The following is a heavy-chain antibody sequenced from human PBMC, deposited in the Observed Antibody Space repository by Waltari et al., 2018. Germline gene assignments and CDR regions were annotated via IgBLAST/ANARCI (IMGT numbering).Heavy chain of an antibody. J-gene: IGHJ6*03. CDR1: GYTFTSYG. V-gene: IGHV1-18*01. CDR2: ISADNGNT. CDR3: ARDRSPYYDFWRGIIGDYYMDV. D-gene: IGHD3-3*01. Sequence: QVQLVQSGAEVKKPGASVKVSCKASGYTFTSYGISWVRQAPGQGLEWMGWISADNGNTNYAPKLQGRVTMTTDTSTSTAYMELRSLRSDDTAVYYCARDRSPYYDFWRGIIGDYYMDVWGKGTTVTISS.